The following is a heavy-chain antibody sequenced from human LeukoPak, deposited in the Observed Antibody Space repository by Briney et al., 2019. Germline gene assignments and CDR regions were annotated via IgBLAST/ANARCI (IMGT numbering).Heavy chain of an antibody. CDR3: ARDLEDSSPFGASDM. J-gene: IGHJ3*02. D-gene: IGHD3-22*01. V-gene: IGHV3-33*01. CDR1: GFTFSNYG. Sequence: PGGSLRLSCAASGFTFSNYGMHWVRQVPGKGLEWVAAIWFDGIRKYYADSVKGRLTISRDNSKNTLYLQMNSLRAEDTAVYYCARDLEDSSPFGASDMWGQGTMVTVSS. CDR2: IWFDGIRK.